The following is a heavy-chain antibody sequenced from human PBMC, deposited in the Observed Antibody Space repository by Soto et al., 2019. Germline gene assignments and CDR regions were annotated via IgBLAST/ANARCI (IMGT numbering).Heavy chain of an antibody. CDR2: ISAYNGNT. Sequence: APLKVSCKASGYTFTSYRISWGRQAPGQGLEWMGWISAYNGNTNYAQKLQGRVTMTTDTSTSTAYMELRSLRSDDTAVYYCARDWDCSGGSCYSVNWFAPWGQGTLVTVSS. V-gene: IGHV1-18*01. J-gene: IGHJ5*02. CDR1: GYTFTSYR. D-gene: IGHD2-15*01. CDR3: ARDWDCSGGSCYSVNWFAP.